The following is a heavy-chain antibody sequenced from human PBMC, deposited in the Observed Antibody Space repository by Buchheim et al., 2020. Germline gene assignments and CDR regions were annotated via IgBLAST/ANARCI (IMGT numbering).Heavy chain of an antibody. J-gene: IGHJ6*02. V-gene: IGHV3-33*01. CDR2: IWYDGSNK. CDR1: GFTFSSYG. Sequence: QVQLVESGGGVVQPGRSLRLSCAASGFTFSSYGMHWVRQAPGKGLEWVAVIWYDGSNKYYADSVKGRFTIYRDNSKNTLYLQMNSLRAEDTAVYYCARALRYFDLRSGMDVWGQGTT. CDR3: ARALRYFDLRSGMDV. D-gene: IGHD3-9*01.